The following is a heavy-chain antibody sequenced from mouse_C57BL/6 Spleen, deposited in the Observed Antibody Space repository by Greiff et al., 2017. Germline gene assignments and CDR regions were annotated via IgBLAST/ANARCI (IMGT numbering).Heavy chain of an antibody. CDR2: IDPSDSYT. CDR1: GYTFTSYW. J-gene: IGHJ2*01. V-gene: IGHV1-50*01. Sequence: QVQLQQSGAELVKPGASVKLSCKASGYTFTSYWMQWVKQRPGQGLEWIGEIDPSDSYTNYNQKFKGKATLTVDTSSSTAYMQLSSLTSEDSAVYYCARGGNYGGYFDYWGQGTTLTVSS. CDR3: ARGGNYGGYFDY. D-gene: IGHD2-1*01.